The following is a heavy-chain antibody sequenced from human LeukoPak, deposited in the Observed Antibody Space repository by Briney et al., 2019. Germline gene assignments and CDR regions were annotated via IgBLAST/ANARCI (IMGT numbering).Heavy chain of an antibody. D-gene: IGHD3-3*01. CDR3: ARVGRVTIFGVVNPPVDY. CDR2: ISSSSSYI. J-gene: IGHJ4*02. V-gene: IGHV3-21*04. CDR1: GFTFSSYS. Sequence: GGSLRLSCAASGFTFSSYSMNWVRQAPGKGLEWVSSISSSSSYIYYADSVKGRFTISRDNAKNSLYLQMNSLRAEDTAVYYCARVGRVTIFGVVNPPVDYWGQGTLVTVSS.